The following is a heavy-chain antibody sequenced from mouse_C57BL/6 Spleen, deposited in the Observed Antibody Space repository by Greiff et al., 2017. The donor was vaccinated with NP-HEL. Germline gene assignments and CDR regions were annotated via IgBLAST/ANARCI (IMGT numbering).Heavy chain of an antibody. Sequence: EVQWVESGGGLVKPGGSLKLSCAASGFTFSSYAMSWVRQTPEKRLEWVATISDGGSYTYYPDNVKGRFTISRDNAKNNLYLQMSHLKSEDTAMYYCARGRGSSYEYFDVWGTGTTVTVSS. J-gene: IGHJ1*03. D-gene: IGHD1-1*01. V-gene: IGHV5-4*01. CDR3: ARGRGSSYEYFDV. CDR2: ISDGGSYT. CDR1: GFTFSSYA.